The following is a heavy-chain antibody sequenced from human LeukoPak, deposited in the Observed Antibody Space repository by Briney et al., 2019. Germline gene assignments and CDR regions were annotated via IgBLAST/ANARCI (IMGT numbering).Heavy chain of an antibody. CDR1: GGSISSSNW. J-gene: IGHJ3*02. CDR3: ARAKPEDPSSPDAFDI. Sequence: SETLSLTCAVSGGSISSSNWWSWVRQPPGKGLEWIGEIYRSGSTNYNPSLKSRVTISVDKSKNQFSLKLSSVTAADTAVYYCARAKPEDPSSPDAFDIWGQGTMVTVSS. V-gene: IGHV4-4*02. CDR2: IYRSGST. D-gene: IGHD1-14*01.